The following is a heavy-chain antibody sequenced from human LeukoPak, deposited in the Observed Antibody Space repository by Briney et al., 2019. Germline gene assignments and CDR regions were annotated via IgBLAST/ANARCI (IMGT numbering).Heavy chain of an antibody. CDR1: GGSISSYY. J-gene: IGHJ4*02. CDR2: IYYSGST. D-gene: IGHD5-12*01. CDR3: ARGPNGYDSPDY. V-gene: IGHV4-59*01. Sequence: PSETLSLTCTVSGGSISSYYWSWIRQPPGKGLEWIGYIYYSGSTNYNPSLKSRVTISVDTSKNQFSLKLSSVTAADTAVYYCARGPNGYDSPDYWGQGTLVTVSS.